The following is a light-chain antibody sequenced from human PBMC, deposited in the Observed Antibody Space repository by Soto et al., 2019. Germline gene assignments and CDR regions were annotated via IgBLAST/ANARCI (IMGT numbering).Light chain of an antibody. CDR1: QSVSSN. V-gene: IGKV3-11*01. CDR3: QQRSNWPIT. CDR2: GAS. J-gene: IGKJ5*01. Sequence: EIGMTQSPATLSVSPGERATLSCRASQSVSSNLAWYQQKPGQAPRLLIYGASNRATGIPARFSGSGSGTDFTLTISSLEPEDFAVYYCQQRSNWPITFGQGTRLAIK.